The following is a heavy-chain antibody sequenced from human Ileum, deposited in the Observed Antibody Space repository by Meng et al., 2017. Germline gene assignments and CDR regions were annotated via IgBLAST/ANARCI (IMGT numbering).Heavy chain of an antibody. V-gene: IGHV4-34*01. CDR1: GGSFSGCY. CDR3: ARGGPWFDP. Sequence: QVQLKEWGAQLLRPSEALSLTWAVYGGSFSGCYWSWIRQPPGKGLEWIGEINHSGSTNYNPSLKSRVTISVDTSKNQFSLKLSSVTAADTAVYYCARGGPWFDPWGQGTLVTVSS. CDR2: INHSGST. J-gene: IGHJ5*02.